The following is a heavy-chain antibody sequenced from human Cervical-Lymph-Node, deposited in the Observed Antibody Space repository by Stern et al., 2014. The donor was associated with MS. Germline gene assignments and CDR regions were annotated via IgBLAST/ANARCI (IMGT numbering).Heavy chain of an antibody. J-gene: IGHJ6*02. V-gene: IGHV3-30*18. CDR1: GFTFSSYG. D-gene: IGHD1-26*01. CDR2: ISYDGSNQ. Sequence: DQLGESGGGVVQPGRSLRLSCAASGFTFSSYGMHWVRQAPGKGLEWGAVISYDGSNQYYADSVKGRFTHSRDNSKNPLYLQMNSLRAEDTAVYYCAKDLGGSYYHYYYGMDVWCQGTTVTVSS. CDR3: AKDLGGSYYHYYYGMDV.